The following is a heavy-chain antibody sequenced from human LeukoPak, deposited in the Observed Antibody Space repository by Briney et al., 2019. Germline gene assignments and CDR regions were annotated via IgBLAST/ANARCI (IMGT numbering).Heavy chain of an antibody. Sequence: XFSNYXXXWVRHAPGKGXVXXSRIKTDGSSTTYGDSVKGRFTMYREKDKNKLYLKMNSLRAEDTAVYYCARGFALIPAGVPDYWGQGTLVTVSS. D-gene: IGHD2-2*01. CDR2: IKTDGSST. CDR3: ARGFALIPAGVPDY. V-gene: IGHV3-74*03. J-gene: IGHJ4*02. CDR1: XFSNYX.